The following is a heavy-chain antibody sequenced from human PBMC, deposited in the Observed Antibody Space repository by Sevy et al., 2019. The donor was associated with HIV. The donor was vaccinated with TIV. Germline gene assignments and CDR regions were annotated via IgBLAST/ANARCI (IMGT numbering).Heavy chain of an antibody. D-gene: IGHD5-12*01. CDR3: AREGGYTDQGMDV. CDR1: GFTFSNYD. J-gene: IGHJ6*02. V-gene: IGHV3-48*01. CDR2: ISSDSSRI. Sequence: GGSLRLSCAASGFTFSNYDMNWVRQAPGKGVEWVSYISSDSSRIYYADSVKGRFTISRDNAKNSLYVQMNRLRAEDTAVYYCAREGGYTDQGMDVWGQVTTVTVSS.